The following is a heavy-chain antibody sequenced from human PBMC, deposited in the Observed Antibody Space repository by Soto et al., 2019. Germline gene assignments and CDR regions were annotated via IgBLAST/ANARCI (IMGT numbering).Heavy chain of an antibody. V-gene: IGHV1-18*01. Sequence: ASLKVSCKASGYTFTSYGISWVRQAPGQGLEWMGWISAYNGNTNYAQKLQGRVTMTTDTSTSTAYMELRSLRSDDTAVYYCARDEELWQLVGSPHETIFDYWGQGTLVTVSS. CDR1: GYTFTSYG. D-gene: IGHD6-6*01. CDR2: ISAYNGNT. J-gene: IGHJ4*02. CDR3: ARDEELWQLVGSPHETIFDY.